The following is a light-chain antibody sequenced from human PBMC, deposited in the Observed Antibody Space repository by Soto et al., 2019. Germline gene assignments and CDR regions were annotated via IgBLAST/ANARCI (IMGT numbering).Light chain of an antibody. Sequence: EIVLTQSASTLSLSAGERATLSCRASQSVSISSLSWYQQTHGQAPRLLIYDTSTRATGTPARLSGSGYGTDFSLTISRLETEDFAVYYCQHYDSARWTFGLGTRLEIK. CDR3: QHYDSARWT. CDR1: QSVSISS. V-gene: IGKV3-20*01. CDR2: DTS. J-gene: IGKJ5*01.